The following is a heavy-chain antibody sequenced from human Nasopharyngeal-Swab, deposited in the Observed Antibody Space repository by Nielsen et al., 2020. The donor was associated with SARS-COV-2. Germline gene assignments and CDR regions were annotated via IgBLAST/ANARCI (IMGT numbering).Heavy chain of an antibody. J-gene: IGHJ4*02. V-gene: IGHV3-23*01. Sequence: GESLKISCAASGFTFSSYAMSWVRQAPGKGPEWVSAISGSGGSTYYADSVKGRFTISRDNSKNTLYLQMNSLRAEDTAVYYCAKAQPRTGIAVAESFDYWGQGTLVTVSS. CDR2: ISGSGGST. D-gene: IGHD6-19*01. CDR3: AKAQPRTGIAVAESFDY. CDR1: GFTFSSYA.